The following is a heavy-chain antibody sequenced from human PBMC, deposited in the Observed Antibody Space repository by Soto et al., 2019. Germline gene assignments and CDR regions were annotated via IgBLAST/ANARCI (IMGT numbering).Heavy chain of an antibody. Sequence: ASVKVSCKASGYTFTSYYMHWVRQAPGQGLEWMGIINPSGGSTSYAQKFQGRVTMTRDTSTSTVYMELSSLRSEDTAVYYCARDMYRNPWGMDVWGQWTKITVS. CDR3: ARDMYRNPWGMDV. V-gene: IGHV1-46*01. D-gene: IGHD1-26*01. CDR2: INPSGGST. CDR1: GYTFTSYY. J-gene: IGHJ6*02.